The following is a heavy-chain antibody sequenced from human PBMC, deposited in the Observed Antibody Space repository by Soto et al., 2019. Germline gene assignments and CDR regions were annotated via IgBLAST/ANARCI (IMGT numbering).Heavy chain of an antibody. CDR2: IYFSGSGTS. CDR3: ASSSLYGMDV. J-gene: IGHJ6*02. CDR1: GDFISNTTYY. Sequence: PSETLSLTCSVSGDFISNTTYYWAWVRQAPGKGLEWVGSIYFSGSGTSHYNPSLKSRVTTSVDTSKNQISLKVGSVTAADTAGHYCASSSLYGMDVWGQGTTVTVPS. V-gene: IGHV4-39*01.